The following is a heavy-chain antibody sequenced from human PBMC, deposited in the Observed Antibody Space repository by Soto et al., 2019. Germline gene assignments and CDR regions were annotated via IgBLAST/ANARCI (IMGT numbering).Heavy chain of an antibody. CDR2: IYHSGST. V-gene: IGHV4-4*02. D-gene: IGHD6-13*01. J-gene: IGHJ5*02. CDR3: ARTYSSSWYSWFDP. Sequence: SETLSLTCAVSGGSISSSNWWSWVRQPPGKGLEWIGEIYHSGSTNYNPSLKSRVTISVDKSKNQFSLKLSSVTAADTAVYYCARTYSSSWYSWFDPWGQGTLVTVSS. CDR1: GGSISSSNW.